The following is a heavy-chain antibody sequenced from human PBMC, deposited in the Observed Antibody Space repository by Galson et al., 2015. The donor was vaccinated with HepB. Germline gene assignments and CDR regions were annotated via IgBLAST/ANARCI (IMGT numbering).Heavy chain of an antibody. Sequence: SLRLSCAASGFTFSSYSMNWVRQAPGKGLEWVSYISSSSSTIYYADSVKGRFTISRDNAKNSLYLQMNSLRAEDTAVYYCARSARILEWLLTPNAFDIWGQGTMVTVSS. J-gene: IGHJ3*02. D-gene: IGHD3-3*01. CDR1: GFTFSSYS. CDR2: ISSSSSTI. CDR3: ARSARILEWLLTPNAFDI. V-gene: IGHV3-48*01.